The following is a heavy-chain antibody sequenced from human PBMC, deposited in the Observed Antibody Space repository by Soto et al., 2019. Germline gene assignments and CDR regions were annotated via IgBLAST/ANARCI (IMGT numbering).Heavy chain of an antibody. CDR3: ARDRVLPTVTYYYYYYGMDV. CDR1: GGTFSSYA. D-gene: IGHD4-4*01. CDR2: IIPIFGTA. Sequence: SVKVSCKASGGTFSSYAISWVRQAPGQGLEWMGGIIPIFGTANYAQKFQGRVTITADESTSTAYMELSSLRSDDTAVYYCARDRVLPTVTYYYYYYGMDVWGQGTTVTVSS. V-gene: IGHV1-69*13. J-gene: IGHJ6*02.